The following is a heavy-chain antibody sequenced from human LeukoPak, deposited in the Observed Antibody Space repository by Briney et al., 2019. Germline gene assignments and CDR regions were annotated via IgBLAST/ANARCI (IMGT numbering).Heavy chain of an antibody. CDR3: AKGHYYGSGSLDY. CDR2: IGGRDGST. V-gene: IGHV3-23*01. CDR1: GFTFSSYG. Sequence: GGSLRLSCAASGFTFSSYGMSWVRQAPGKGLEWVSAIGGRDGSTYCADSVKGRFTISRDNSKNTLYVQMNSLRAEDTAVYYCAKGHYYGSGSLDYWGQGTLVTVSS. J-gene: IGHJ4*02. D-gene: IGHD3-10*01.